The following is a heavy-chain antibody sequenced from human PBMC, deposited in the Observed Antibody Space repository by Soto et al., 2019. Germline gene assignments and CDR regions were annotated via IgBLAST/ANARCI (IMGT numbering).Heavy chain of an antibody. Sequence: GGSLRLSCAASGFSVSHNYLNWVRQAPGKGLEWVSVIYGGGSTYYAGSVKGRFSISRDDSKNTLYLQMNSLRAEDTAVYYCARGRVAALLPYYFDLWGQGTLVTVSS. D-gene: IGHD6-6*01. V-gene: IGHV3-53*01. CDR3: ARGRVAALLPYYFDL. J-gene: IGHJ4*02. CDR1: GFSVSHNY. CDR2: IYGGGST.